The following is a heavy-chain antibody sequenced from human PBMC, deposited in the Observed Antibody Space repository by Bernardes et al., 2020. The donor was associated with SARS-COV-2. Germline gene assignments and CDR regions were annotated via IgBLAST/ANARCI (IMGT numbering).Heavy chain of an antibody. V-gene: IGHV4-34*01. J-gene: IGHJ4*02. CDR2: IDPSGST. Sequence: SETLSLTCAVYGGSFSTYYGSWIRQSPGKGLEWIGEIDPSGSTNYNPSLKSRVTISLDTSNNHLSLRLTSVTAADTAMYYCARGEEGIEDYWGQGTQVTVSS. CDR3: ARGEEGIEDY. CDR1: GGSFSTYY.